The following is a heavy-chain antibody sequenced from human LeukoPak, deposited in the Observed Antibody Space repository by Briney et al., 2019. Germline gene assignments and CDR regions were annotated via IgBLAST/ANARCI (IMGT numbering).Heavy chain of an antibody. CDR2: IKQDGGER. V-gene: IGHV3-7*01. J-gene: IGHJ6*02. D-gene: IGHD3-16*01. CDR1: GFTFSNCW. Sequence: GGSLRLSCAASGFTFSNCWMNWVRQVPGKGLEWVATIKQDGGERYYVDSVEGRFTISRDNGKTSVYLQMNSLRADDTAVYYCARSRAAVVMGELIPSFYYGMDVWGQGTTVTVSS. CDR3: ARSRAAVVMGELIPSFYYGMDV.